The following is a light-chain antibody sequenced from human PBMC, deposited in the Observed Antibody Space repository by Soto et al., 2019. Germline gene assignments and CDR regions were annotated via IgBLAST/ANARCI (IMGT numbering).Light chain of an antibody. CDR2: DAS. CDR1: QSVSSSS. Sequence: EIVFTHSPGTLSFSPVERATLSCRASQSVSSSSLAWYQQKRGQAPRLLIHDASSRATGIPDRFSGSGSGTDFTLTISRLEPEDFAVYYCQQYGGSPRTFGQGTKVDIK. J-gene: IGKJ1*01. CDR3: QQYGGSPRT. V-gene: IGKV3-20*01.